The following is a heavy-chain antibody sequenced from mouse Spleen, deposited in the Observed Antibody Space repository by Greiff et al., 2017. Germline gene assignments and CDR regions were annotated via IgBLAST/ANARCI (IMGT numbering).Heavy chain of an antibody. CDR3: TRDRDGNYPFFAY. CDR1: GFTFSSYT. D-gene: IGHD2-1*01. J-gene: IGHJ3*01. V-gene: IGHV5-6-4*01. CDR2: ISSGGSYT. Sequence: DVKLVESGGGLVKPGGSLKLSCAASGFTFSSYTMSWVRQTPEKRLEWVATISSGGSYTYYPDSVKGRFTISRDNAKNTLYLQMSSLKSEDTAMYYCTRDRDGNYPFFAYWGQGTLVTVSA.